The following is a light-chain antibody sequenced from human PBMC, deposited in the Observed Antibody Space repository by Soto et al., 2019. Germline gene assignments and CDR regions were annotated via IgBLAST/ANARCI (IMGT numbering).Light chain of an antibody. V-gene: IGKV3-15*01. CDR3: QQYSNWPPWT. CDR2: GAS. J-gene: IGKJ1*01. Sequence: EIVMTQSPATLSVSPGERATLSCRASQSVNSNLAWYQQKPGQAPRLLVYGASTRAAGVPARFSGSGSGTEFTLTVSSLQSEDFAVYYCQQYSNWPPWTFGQGTNVEIK. CDR1: QSVNSN.